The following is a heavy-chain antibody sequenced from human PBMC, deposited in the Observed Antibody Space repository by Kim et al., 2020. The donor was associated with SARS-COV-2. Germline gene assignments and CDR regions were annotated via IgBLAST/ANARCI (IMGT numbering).Heavy chain of an antibody. V-gene: IGHV3-30*04. Sequence: GGSLRLSCAASGFTFSSYAMHWVRQAPGKGLEWVAVISYDGSNKYYADSVKGRFTISRDNSKNTLYLQMNSLRAEDTAVYYCARDDSHLYYYGSGRAGGWFDPWGQGTLVTVSS. CDR2: ISYDGSNK. CDR1: GFTFSSYA. D-gene: IGHD3-10*01. J-gene: IGHJ5*02. CDR3: ARDDSHLYYYGSGRAGGWFDP.